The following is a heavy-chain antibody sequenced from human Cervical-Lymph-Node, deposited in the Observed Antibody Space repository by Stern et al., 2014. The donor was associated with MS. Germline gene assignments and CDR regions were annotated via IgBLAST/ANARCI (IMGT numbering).Heavy chain of an antibody. CDR3: ARTSYDFWSGYYAFDY. V-gene: IGHV4-31*03. CDR1: GGSISSGGYY. Sequence: QLQLQESGPGLVKPSQTLSLTCTVSGGSISSGGYYWSWIRQHPGKGLEWIGDIYYSGSTYYNPSLKSRVTISVDTSKNQFSLKLSSVTAADTAVYYCARTSYDFWSGYYAFDYWGQGTLVTVSS. D-gene: IGHD3-3*01. CDR2: IYYSGST. J-gene: IGHJ4*02.